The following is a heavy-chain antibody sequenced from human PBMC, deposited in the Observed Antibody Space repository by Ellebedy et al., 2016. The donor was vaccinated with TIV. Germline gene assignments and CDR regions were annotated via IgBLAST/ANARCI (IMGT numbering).Heavy chain of an antibody. CDR2: INWNSGSI. D-gene: IGHD6-13*01. CDR1: GFTFDDFA. J-gene: IGHJ3*02. CDR3: TKDRAASGPPDGFDI. Sequence: SLKISCSASGFTFDDFAMHWVRQAPGKGLEWVSSINWNSGSIDYADSVKGRFTISRDNAKNSLYLQMNSLRLEDTALYYCTKDRAASGPPDGFDIWGQGAMVTVSS. V-gene: IGHV3-9*01.